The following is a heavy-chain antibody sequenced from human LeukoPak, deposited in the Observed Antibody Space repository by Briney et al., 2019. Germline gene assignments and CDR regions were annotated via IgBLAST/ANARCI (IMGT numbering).Heavy chain of an antibody. CDR3: ASTAVVATDH. J-gene: IGHJ4*02. CDR1: GFTFSKYW. D-gene: IGHD4-23*01. Sequence: PGGSLRLSCAASGFTFSKYWMLWVRQAPGKGLESVSRINTDGTVTTYADSVKGRFTISRDNAKNLLYLQMNSLRAEDTAVYYCASTAVVATDHWGQGTLVTVSS. V-gene: IGHV3-74*01. CDR2: INTDGTVT.